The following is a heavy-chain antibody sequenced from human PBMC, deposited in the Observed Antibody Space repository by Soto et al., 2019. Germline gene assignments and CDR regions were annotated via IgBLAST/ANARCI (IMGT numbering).Heavy chain of an antibody. CDR3: VRRSGCSYGYYFDY. J-gene: IGHJ4*02. CDR2: IYPGDSRT. CDR1: GYSFTTYC. V-gene: IGHV5-51*01. D-gene: IGHD5-18*01. Sequence: PGESLKISCKGSGYSFTTYCIAWVRQMPGKGLEWMGIIYPGDSRTTYSPSFQGQVTISADKSISTAYLQWSSLKASDTAMYYCVRRSGCSYGYYFDYWGQGSLVTVSS.